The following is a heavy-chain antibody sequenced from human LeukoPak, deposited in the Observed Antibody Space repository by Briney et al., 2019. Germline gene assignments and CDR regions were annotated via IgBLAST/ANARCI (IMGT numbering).Heavy chain of an antibody. CDR1: GFPFSDYS. D-gene: IGHD1-1*01. Sequence: PGGSLRLSCTASGFPFSDYSINWVRQAPGKGLEWISYIGISSGNTKYADSVKGRFTISGDNAKNSLYLQMNSLRVEDTAVYYCARDHNYAFDNWGQGTLVTVSS. V-gene: IGHV3-48*04. CDR2: IGISSGNT. CDR3: ARDHNYAFDN. J-gene: IGHJ4*02.